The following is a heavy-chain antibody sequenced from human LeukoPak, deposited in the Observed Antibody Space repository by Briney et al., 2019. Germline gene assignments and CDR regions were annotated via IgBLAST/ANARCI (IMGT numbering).Heavy chain of an antibody. CDR2: IYSGGST. CDR1: GFTVSSNY. V-gene: IGHV3-66*01. J-gene: IGHJ4*02. Sequence: GGSLRLSCAASGFTVSSNYMSWVRQAPGKGLEWVSVIYSGGSTYYADSVKGRFTISRDNSKNTLYLQMNSLRAEDTAVYYCARGLYYYYDSSGYLYYWGQGTLVTVSS. CDR3: ARGLYYYYDSSGYLYY. D-gene: IGHD3-22*01.